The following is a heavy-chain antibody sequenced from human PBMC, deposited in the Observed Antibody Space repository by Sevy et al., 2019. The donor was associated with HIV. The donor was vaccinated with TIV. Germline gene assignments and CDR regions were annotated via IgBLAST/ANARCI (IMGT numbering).Heavy chain of an antibody. V-gene: IGHV3-13*01. J-gene: IGHJ4*02. CDR2: INTVGDT. CDR3: ARGALSGSYGGPLDY. D-gene: IGHD1-26*01. CDR1: GFTFSIYD. Sequence: GGSLRVSCAASGFTFSIYDMHWVRQATGKGLEWVSAINTVGDTYYPGSVKGRFTISRENAKNSLYLQMNSLRAGDTAVYYCARGALSGSYGGPLDYRGQGTLVTVSS.